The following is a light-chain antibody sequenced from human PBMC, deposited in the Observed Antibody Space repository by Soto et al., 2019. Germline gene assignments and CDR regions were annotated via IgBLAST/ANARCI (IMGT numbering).Light chain of an antibody. J-gene: IGKJ1*01. Sequence: DMQMTQSPSTLFAAVGLRVTITCRASQSINIWLAWYQQKPGKAPKLLIYKAYTLKSGVTSRFSGSGSGTEFTLTISSLQPDDFATYYCQPYNSYSEAFGPGTEVDIK. V-gene: IGKV1-5*03. CDR1: QSINIW. CDR2: KAY. CDR3: QPYNSYSEA.